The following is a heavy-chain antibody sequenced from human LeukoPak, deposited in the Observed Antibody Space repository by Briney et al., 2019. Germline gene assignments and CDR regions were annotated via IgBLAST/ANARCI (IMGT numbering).Heavy chain of an antibody. J-gene: IGHJ3*02. CDR3: ARDLAGSDAFDI. Sequence: GGSLRLSCAASGFTVSSNYMSWVRQAPGKGLEWVSVIHSGGSTYYADFVKGRFTISRDNSKNTLYLQMNSLRAEDTAVYYCARDLAGSDAFDIWGQGTMVTVSS. CDR2: IHSGGST. V-gene: IGHV3-66*01. CDR1: GFTVSSNY. D-gene: IGHD3-10*01.